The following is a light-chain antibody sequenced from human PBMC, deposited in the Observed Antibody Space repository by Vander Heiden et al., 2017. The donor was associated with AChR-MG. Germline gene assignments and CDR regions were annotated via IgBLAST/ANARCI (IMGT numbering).Light chain of an antibody. CDR3: QQYKNWPPWT. Sequence: EIVMTQSPATLSVSPGERATLSCRASQSVSSNLAWYQQKPVQAPRLLIYGASTRATGIPARFSGSGSGTEFTLTISSRQSEAFAVYYCQQYKNWPPWTFGQRTKVEIK. V-gene: IGKV3-15*01. CDR2: GAS. CDR1: QSVSSN. J-gene: IGKJ1*01.